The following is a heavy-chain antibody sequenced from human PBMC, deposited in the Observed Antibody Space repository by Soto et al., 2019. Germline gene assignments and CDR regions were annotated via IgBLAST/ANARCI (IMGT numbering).Heavy chain of an antibody. CDR2: IYDNGSN. CDR1: GDSMSYSY. Sequence: QVQLQESGPGLVRPSETLSLTCSVSGDSMSYSYWNWIRQPPGKGLEWIAHIYDNGSNKYNPPLTSRVTTSVDTSKNQFSLKVISVTAADTGVYYCARWRGSTRRGRDYWAQGSLVTVCS. CDR3: ARWRGSTRRGRDY. J-gene: IGHJ4*02. D-gene: IGHD2-2*01. V-gene: IGHV4-59*01.